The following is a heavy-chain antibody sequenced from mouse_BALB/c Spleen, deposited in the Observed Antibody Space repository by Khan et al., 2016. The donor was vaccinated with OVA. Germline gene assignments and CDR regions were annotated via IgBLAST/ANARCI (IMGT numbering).Heavy chain of an antibody. CDR3: ARHGYGGFAY. D-gene: IGHD1-1*02. V-gene: IGHV1-18*01. J-gene: IGHJ3*01. Sequence: VRLQQSGPELVKPGASVKLPCKASGYPFTDYNMAWVKQSHGRGLEWIGDIFPNNGGTVDNQKFKRKATLTADKSSSTVFMELRSLTSEDTAVYYCARHGYGGFAYWGQGTLVTVSA. CDR1: GYPFTDYN. CDR2: IFPNNGGT.